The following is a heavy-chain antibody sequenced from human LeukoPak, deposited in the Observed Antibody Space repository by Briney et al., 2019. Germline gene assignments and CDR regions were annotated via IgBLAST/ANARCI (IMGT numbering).Heavy chain of an antibody. D-gene: IGHD7-27*01. V-gene: IGHV1-2*02. Sequence: ASVKVSCKASGYTFTGHYMHWIRQAPGQGLEWMGWIEPNSGGTHFAQKFQGRLTISRDTSISTAYMELSRLSSDDTAVYYCARDENWGPDYWGQGTLVTVSS. CDR3: ARDENWGPDY. J-gene: IGHJ4*02. CDR1: GYTFTGHY. CDR2: IEPNSGGT.